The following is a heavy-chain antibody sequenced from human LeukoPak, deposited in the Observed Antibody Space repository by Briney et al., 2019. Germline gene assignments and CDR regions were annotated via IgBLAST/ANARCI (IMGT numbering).Heavy chain of an antibody. CDR3: ARQKCTSTSCLTKNAFDI. J-gene: IGHJ3*02. Sequence: PSETLSLTCTVSGSISSYYWRWIRQPPGTGVEWIGYVYTSETTTHNPSLKSRGTIPVDTSTHQSSLDLSSVTATDTAVYYCARQKCTSTSCLTKNAFDIWGQGTMVTVSS. CDR2: VYTSETT. V-gene: IGHV4-4*09. D-gene: IGHD2-2*01. CDR1: GSISSYY.